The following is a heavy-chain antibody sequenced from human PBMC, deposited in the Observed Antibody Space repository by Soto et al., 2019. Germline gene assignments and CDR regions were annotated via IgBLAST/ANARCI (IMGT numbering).Heavy chain of an antibody. D-gene: IGHD1-26*01. V-gene: IGHV4-59*01. CDR3: ARDGKVSGSATHWFDP. J-gene: IGHJ5*02. Sequence: SETLSLTCTVSGGSIGNYYWSWIRQPPGKGLEWIGCIFYSGSTNLRSRVTISVDTSKNQFSLELSSVTAADTAVYYCARDGKVSGSATHWFDPWGQGTLVTVSS. CDR2: IFYSGST. CDR1: GGSIGNYY.